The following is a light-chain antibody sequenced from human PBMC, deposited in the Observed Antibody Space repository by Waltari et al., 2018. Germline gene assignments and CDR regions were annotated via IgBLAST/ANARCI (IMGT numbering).Light chain of an antibody. V-gene: IGLV2-14*01. CDR2: EVN. J-gene: IGLJ2*01. CDR1: SSDVGDSNY. CDR3: SSYTTSRV. Sequence: QSALTQPASVSGSPGQSITISCTGTSSDVGDSNYVSWYQQHPGKAPNLIIYEVNNRPSGVSNRFSGSKSGNTASLTISGLQAEDEGHYYCSSYTTSRVFGGGTKLTVL.